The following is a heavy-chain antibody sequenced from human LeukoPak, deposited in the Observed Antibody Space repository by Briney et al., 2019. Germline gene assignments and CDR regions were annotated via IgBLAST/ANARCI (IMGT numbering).Heavy chain of an antibody. D-gene: IGHD3-22*01. CDR1: GYTFTYYV. Sequence: ASVKVSCKTSGYTFTYYVISWVRQAPGQGLEWMGWINAYNGNTNDAQKFQGRVTMTTDTSTSTAYMELRSLRSDDTAVYYCARGVSYYYDSSGLFDYWGQGTLVTVSS. V-gene: IGHV1-18*01. J-gene: IGHJ4*02. CDR2: INAYNGNT. CDR3: ARGVSYYYDSSGLFDY.